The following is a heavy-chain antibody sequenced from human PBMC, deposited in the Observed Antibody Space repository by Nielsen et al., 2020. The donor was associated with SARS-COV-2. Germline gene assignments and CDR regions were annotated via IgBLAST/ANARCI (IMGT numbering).Heavy chain of an antibody. J-gene: IGHJ6*03. CDR3: ARDELAVYYMDV. CDR2: ISTYNGNT. CDR1: GYTSTTHG. V-gene: IGHV1-18*04. Sequence: ASVKVSCKASGYTSTTHGISWVRQAPGQGLEWMGWISTYNGNTIYVQNFQDRVTMTTDTSTSTAYMELRSLRSDDTATYYCARDELAVYYMDVWGKGTTVTVSS.